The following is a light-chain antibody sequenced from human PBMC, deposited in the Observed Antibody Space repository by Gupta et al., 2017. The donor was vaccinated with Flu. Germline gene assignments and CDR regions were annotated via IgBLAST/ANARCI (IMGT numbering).Light chain of an antibody. J-gene: IGLJ1*01. CDR1: KSGAKN. CDR2: GDA. CDR3: QVWDTYTDHYV. V-gene: IGLV3-21*02. Sequence: SYVLTQPPSVSVAPGPTARISCEGNKSGAKNVHWHQQKAGQAPVVVVYGDAGRPSGIPERFSGSNSGDTATLTITSVEAGDEADYYCQVWDTYTDHYVFGVGTRLTVL.